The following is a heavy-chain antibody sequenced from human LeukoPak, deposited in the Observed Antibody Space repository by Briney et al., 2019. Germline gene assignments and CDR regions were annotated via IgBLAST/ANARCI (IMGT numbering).Heavy chain of an antibody. D-gene: IGHD1-26*01. J-gene: IGHJ3*02. CDR3: ARRGLSLPNGAFDI. CDR2: IYPGDSDT. V-gene: IGHV5-51*01. Sequence: EALMISCPGAGYSFTTYLIGWVRHMPGKGVEWMGIIYPGDSDTRYSPSFQGQVTISADKSITTAYLQWSSLKASDTAMYYCARRGLSLPNGAFDIWGKGTMVTVS. CDR1: GYSFTTYL.